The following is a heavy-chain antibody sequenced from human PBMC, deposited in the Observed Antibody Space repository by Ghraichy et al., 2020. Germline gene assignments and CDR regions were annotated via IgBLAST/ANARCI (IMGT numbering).Heavy chain of an antibody. D-gene: IGHD3-22*01. V-gene: IGHV3-23*01. CDR1: GFTFSSYA. J-gene: IGHJ5*01. CDR3: AKDRPPYDSSGSNWFDP. Sequence: GGSLRLSCAASGFTFSSYAMSWVRQAPGKGLEWVSAISGSGGSTYYADSVKGRFTISRDNSKNRLYLKMNSLRAEDTAVYYCAKDRPPYDSSGSNWFDPWGQGTLVTVSS. CDR2: ISGSGGST.